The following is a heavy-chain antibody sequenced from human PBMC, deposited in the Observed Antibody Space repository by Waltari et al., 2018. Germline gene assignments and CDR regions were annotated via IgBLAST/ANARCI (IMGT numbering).Heavy chain of an antibody. V-gene: IGHV1-2*02. Sequence: QVQLVQSGAEVKKPGASVKVSCKASGYTFTGYYMHWVRQAPGQGLEWMGWINPNSGGTNYAQKCQGRVTMTRDTSISTAYMELSRLRSDDTAVYYCARGGVVVVARVRGRFDPWGQGTLVTVSS. D-gene: IGHD2-15*01. CDR3: ARGGVVVVARVRGRFDP. CDR1: GYTFTGYY. CDR2: INPNSGGT. J-gene: IGHJ5*02.